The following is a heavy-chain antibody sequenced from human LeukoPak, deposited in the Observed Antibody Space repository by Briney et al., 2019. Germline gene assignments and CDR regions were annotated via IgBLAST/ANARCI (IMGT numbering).Heavy chain of an antibody. Sequence: SLRLSCAASGFTFDDYAMHWVRQAPGKGLEWVSGISWNSGSIGYADSVKGRFTISRDNAENSLYLQMNSLRAEDMALYYCAKDKGYSGYATFFDYWGQGTLVTVSS. D-gene: IGHD5-12*01. CDR3: AKDKGYSGYATFFDY. CDR1: GFTFDDYA. V-gene: IGHV3-9*03. J-gene: IGHJ4*02. CDR2: ISWNSGSI.